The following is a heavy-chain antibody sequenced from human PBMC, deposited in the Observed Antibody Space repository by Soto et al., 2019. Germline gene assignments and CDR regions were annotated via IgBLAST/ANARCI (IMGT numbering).Heavy chain of an antibody. V-gene: IGHV4-34*01. Sequence: SETLSLTCAVYGGSFSGYYWSWIRQPPGKGLEWIGEISHSGSTNYNPSLKSRVTISVDTSKNQFSLKLSSVTAADTAVCYCARGVSLDYWGQGTLVTVSS. CDR3: ARGVSLDY. CDR2: ISHSGST. J-gene: IGHJ4*02. CDR1: GGSFSGYY.